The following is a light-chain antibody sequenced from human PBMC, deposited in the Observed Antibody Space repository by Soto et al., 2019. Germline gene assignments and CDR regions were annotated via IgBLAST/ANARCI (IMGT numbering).Light chain of an antibody. CDR3: QQRSHWPPLT. CDR1: QSVSTY. Sequence: EIVLTQSPATLSMSPGERATLSCRASQSVSTYLAWYQQKPGQAPRLLIFDASNRASGILSRFSGSGSGTNFTLTISRLEPEDFAVYFCQQRSHWPPLTFGGGTKVEIK. V-gene: IGKV3-11*01. J-gene: IGKJ4*01. CDR2: DAS.